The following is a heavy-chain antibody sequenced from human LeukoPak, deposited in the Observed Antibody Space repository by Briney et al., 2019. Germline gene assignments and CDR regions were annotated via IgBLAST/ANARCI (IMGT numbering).Heavy chain of an antibody. J-gene: IGHJ6*02. CDR1: GYSFTYYW. CDR3: ARRGFYGSNLYYAMDV. Sequence: PGESLKISCKGSGYSFTYYWIGWVRQMPGKGLEWMGIIYPDDSDTRYSPSFQGQVTISADKSINTAYLQWNSLKASDTAMYYCARRGFYGSNLYYAMDVWGQGTTVTVSS. CDR2: IYPDDSDT. D-gene: IGHD4-23*01. V-gene: IGHV5-51*01.